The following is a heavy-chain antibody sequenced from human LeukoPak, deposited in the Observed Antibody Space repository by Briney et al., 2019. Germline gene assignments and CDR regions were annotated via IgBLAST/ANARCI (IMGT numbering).Heavy chain of an antibody. Sequence: SETLSLTCAVYGGSFSGYYWSWIRQPPGKGLEWIGEINQSGSTNYNPSLKSRVTISVDTSKNQISLRLSSVTAADTAVYYCARQGIDAFDIWGQGTLVTVSS. CDR3: ARQGIDAFDI. CDR1: GGSFSGYY. CDR2: INQSGST. J-gene: IGHJ3*02. V-gene: IGHV4-34*01.